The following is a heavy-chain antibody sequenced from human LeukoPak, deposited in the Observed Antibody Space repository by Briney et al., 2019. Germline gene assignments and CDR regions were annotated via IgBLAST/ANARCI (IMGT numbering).Heavy chain of an antibody. CDR1: GFTFSSYG. CDR3: ASTENYYDSSGYYYVGWGFDY. Sequence: GGTLRLSCAASGFTFSSYGMSWVRQAPGKGLEWVSAISGSGGSTYYADSVKGRFTISRDNSKNTLYLQMNSLRAEDAAVYYCASTENYYDSSGYYYVGWGFDYWGQGTLVTVPS. D-gene: IGHD3-22*01. CDR2: ISGSGGST. V-gene: IGHV3-23*01. J-gene: IGHJ4*02.